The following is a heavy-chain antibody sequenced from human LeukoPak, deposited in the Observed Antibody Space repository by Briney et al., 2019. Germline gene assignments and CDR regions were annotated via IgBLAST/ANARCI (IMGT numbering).Heavy chain of an antibody. D-gene: IGHD3-9*01. J-gene: IGHJ4*02. CDR2: INHSGST. CDR3: ARHVLRYFDWLLLWDY. V-gene: IGHV4-34*01. CDR1: GGSFSGYY. Sequence: SETLSFTCAVYGGSFSGYYWSWIRQPPGKGLEWIGEINHSGSTNYNPSLKSRVTISVDTSKNQFSLKLSSVTAADTAVYYCARHVLRYFDWLLLWDYWGQGTLVTVSS.